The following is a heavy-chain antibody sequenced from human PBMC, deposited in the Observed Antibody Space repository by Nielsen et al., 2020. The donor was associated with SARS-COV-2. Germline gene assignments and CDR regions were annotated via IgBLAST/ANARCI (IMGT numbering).Heavy chain of an antibody. J-gene: IGHJ6*02. CDR1: GYTFTDYY. D-gene: IGHD3/OR15-3a*01. V-gene: IGHV1-2*06. CDR2: IIPYSGGT. CDR3: ARARVTIFGLVMSYGMDV. Sequence: ASVKVSCKASGYTFTDYYIHWVRQAPGQGLEWMGRIIPYSGGTNYAQKFQGTVTMTRDASISTVYMELTSDDTAVYYCARARVTIFGLVMSYGMDVWGQGTTVAVSS.